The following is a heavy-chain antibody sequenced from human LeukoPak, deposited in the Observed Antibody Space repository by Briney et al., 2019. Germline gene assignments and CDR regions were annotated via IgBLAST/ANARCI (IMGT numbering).Heavy chain of an antibody. CDR2: IKEDGSEK. J-gene: IGHJ4*02. CDR1: GFTFSTFW. CDR3: ARDLRAGGWYDGWRGHFYFDY. V-gene: IGHV3-7*01. D-gene: IGHD3-3*01. Sequence: QSGGSLRLSCSASGFTFSTFWMNWVRQAPGKGLEWVASIKEDGSEKYYVDCVKGRFTISRDNAKNSLYLQMNTLRAEDTAVYYCARDLRAGGWYDGWRGHFYFDYWGQGALVTVSS.